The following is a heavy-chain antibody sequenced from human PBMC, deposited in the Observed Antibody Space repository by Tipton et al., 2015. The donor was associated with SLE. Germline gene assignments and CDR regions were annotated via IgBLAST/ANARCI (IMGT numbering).Heavy chain of an antibody. Sequence: TLSLTCTVSSYSISSGYYWGWIRQPPGKGLEWIGSIYHSGSIYYSENTYYNPSLESRVTISADTFKNQFSLKVTSVTAADTAVYFCARIHPNNYGDYGPFDYWGQGILVTVSS. D-gene: IGHD4-17*01. V-gene: IGHV4-38-2*02. J-gene: IGHJ4*02. CDR3: ARIHPNNYGDYGPFDY. CDR2: IYYSENT. CDR1: SYSISSGYY.